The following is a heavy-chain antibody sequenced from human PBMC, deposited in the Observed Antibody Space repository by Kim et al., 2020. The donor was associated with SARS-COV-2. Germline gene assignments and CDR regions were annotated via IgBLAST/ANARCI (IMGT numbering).Heavy chain of an antibody. Sequence: AESVKGRFPISRDNAKNSLYLQMNSLRAEDTAFYYCAKGLYSSSSGVFDYWGQGTLVTVSS. CDR3: AKGLYSSSSGVFDY. J-gene: IGHJ4*02. V-gene: IGHV3-9*01. D-gene: IGHD6-6*01.